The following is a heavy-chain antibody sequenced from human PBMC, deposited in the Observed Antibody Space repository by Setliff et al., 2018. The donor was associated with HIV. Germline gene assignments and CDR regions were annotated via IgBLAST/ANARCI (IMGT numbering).Heavy chain of an antibody. D-gene: IGHD3-22*01. CDR1: GGSITGYY. CDR3: ARVRLTMIMMVDYFDQ. CDR2: IYSTGDT. V-gene: IGHV4-4*07. Sequence: PSETLSLTCSVSGGSITGYYWSWIRQPPGKGLEWVGHIYSTGDTNYNPSLTSRVTLSADTSKNQLSLSLTSVTAADTAVYYCARVRLTMIMMVDYFDQWGQGTLVTVSS. J-gene: IGHJ4*02.